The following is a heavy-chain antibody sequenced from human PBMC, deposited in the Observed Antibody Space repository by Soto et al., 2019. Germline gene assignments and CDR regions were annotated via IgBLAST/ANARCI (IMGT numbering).Heavy chain of an antibody. D-gene: IGHD3-3*01. CDR1: GASFTRDY. CDR3: ARSSGGNFGIIIEGSNWFDP. CDR2: INPHGGST. Sequence: SVKVSCKAPGASFTRDYLHWVRQAPLQGLESMGVINPHGGSTKYAQKFQGRVTMTRDTSRSTVYMELRSLRSDDTAIYYCARSSGGNFGIIIEGSNWFDPWGQGTLVTGSS. V-gene: IGHV1-46*01. J-gene: IGHJ5*02.